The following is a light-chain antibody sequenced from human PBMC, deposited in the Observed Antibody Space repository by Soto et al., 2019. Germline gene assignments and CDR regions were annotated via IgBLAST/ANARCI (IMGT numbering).Light chain of an antibody. CDR3: TSYAGSNNLV. J-gene: IGLJ3*02. CDR2: EVS. CDR1: SSDVGGYNY. Sequence: QSALTQPRSVSGSPGQSVTISCTGTSSDVGGYNYVSWYQQHPGKAPKLMIYEVSKLPSGVPDRFSGSKSGNTASLTVSGLQAEDEADYYCTSYAGSNNLVFAGGTKLTVL. V-gene: IGLV2-8*01.